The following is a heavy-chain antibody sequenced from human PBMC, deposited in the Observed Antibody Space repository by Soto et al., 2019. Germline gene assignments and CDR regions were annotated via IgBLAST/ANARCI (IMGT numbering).Heavy chain of an antibody. V-gene: IGHV3-30*18. CDR3: ANPSLGAFDI. J-gene: IGHJ3*02. Sequence: GGSLRLSCAASGFTFSSYGMHWGRQAPGKELEWVAVISYDGCNKYYADSLKGRFTISRDNSKNTLYLQMNSLRAEDTAVYYGANPSLGAFDIWGQGTMVTVS. CDR1: GFTFSSYG. CDR2: ISYDGCNK.